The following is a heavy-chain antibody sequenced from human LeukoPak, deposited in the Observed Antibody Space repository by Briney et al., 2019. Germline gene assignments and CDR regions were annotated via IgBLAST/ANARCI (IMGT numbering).Heavy chain of an antibody. CDR3: VNDWYRSFDY. D-gene: IGHD6-13*01. CDR1: GFTFSTYA. V-gene: IGHV3-23*01. CDR2: ISGSGGGT. J-gene: IGHJ4*02. Sequence: QPGGSLRLSCAASGFTFSTYAMNWVRQAPGKGLEWVSTISGSGGGTYYADSVKGRFTITRDDSKNTLHLQMSSLRAEDTAVYYCVNDWYRSFDYWGQGTLVTVSS.